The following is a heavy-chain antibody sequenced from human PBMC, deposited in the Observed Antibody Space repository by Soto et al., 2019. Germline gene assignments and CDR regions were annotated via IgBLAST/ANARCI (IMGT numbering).Heavy chain of an antibody. CDR3: AKMGCTNGVCYTLDY. D-gene: IGHD2-8*01. CDR1: GFTFSSYG. Sequence: GGSLRLSCAASGFTFSSYGMHWVRQAPGKGLEWVAVISYDGSNKYYADSVKGRFTISRDNSKNTLYLQMNSLRAEDTAVYYCAKMGCTNGVCYTLDYWGQGTLVTVSS. J-gene: IGHJ4*02. CDR2: ISYDGSNK. V-gene: IGHV3-30*18.